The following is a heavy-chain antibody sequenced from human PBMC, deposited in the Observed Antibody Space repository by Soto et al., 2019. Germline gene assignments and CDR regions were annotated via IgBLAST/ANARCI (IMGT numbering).Heavy chain of an antibody. J-gene: IGHJ3*02. CDR2: IYYSGST. CDR3: ARLKRVVAAHDAFDI. Sequence: SETLSLTCTVSGGSISSYYWSWIRQPPGKGLEWIGYIYYSGSTNYNPSLKSRVTISVDTSKNQFSLKLSSVTAADTAVYYCARLKRVVAAHDAFDIWGQGTMVTVSS. D-gene: IGHD2-15*01. CDR1: GGSISSYY. V-gene: IGHV4-59*08.